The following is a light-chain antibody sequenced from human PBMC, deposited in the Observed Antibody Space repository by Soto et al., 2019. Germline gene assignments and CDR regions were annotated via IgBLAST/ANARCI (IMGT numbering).Light chain of an antibody. Sequence: EIVLTQSPGTLSLSPGERSTLSCRASQSVSSSYLAWYQQKPGQAPRLLIYGAYSRATGITDRFSGSGSGTDFTITISRLEPEDFAVYYCQQYGGSPRTFGPGTQVEIK. CDR3: QQYGGSPRT. CDR1: QSVSSSY. J-gene: IGKJ1*01. V-gene: IGKV3-20*01. CDR2: GAY.